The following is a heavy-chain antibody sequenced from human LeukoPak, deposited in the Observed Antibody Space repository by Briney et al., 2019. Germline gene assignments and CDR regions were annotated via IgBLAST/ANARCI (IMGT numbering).Heavy chain of an antibody. CDR3: AKVFSAYSSGWYEYYDY. CDR1: GFTFSSYA. J-gene: IGHJ4*02. Sequence: PGGSLRLSCAASGFTFSSYAMSWVRQAPGKRLEWVSAISGSGGSTYYADSVKGRFTISRDNSKNTLYLQMNSLRAEDTAVYYCAKVFSAYSSGWYEYYDYWGQGTLVTVSS. CDR2: ISGSGGST. V-gene: IGHV3-23*01. D-gene: IGHD6-19*01.